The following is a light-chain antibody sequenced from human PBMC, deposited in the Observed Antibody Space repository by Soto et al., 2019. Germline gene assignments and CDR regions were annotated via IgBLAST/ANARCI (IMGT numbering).Light chain of an antibody. CDR2: DVS. Sequence: DIQMTQSPSTLSASVGDRVTITCRASQTVSSWLAWYQQKPGKAPKLLIYDVSSLESGVPSRFSGSGSGKEFTLTISSLQPDDFATDYCQQYYSYSRTFGQGTKVEVK. J-gene: IGKJ1*01. CDR1: QTVSSW. CDR3: QQYYSYSRT. V-gene: IGKV1-5*01.